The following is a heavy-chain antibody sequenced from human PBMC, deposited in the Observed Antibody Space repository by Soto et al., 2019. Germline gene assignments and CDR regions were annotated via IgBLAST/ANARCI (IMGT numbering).Heavy chain of an antibody. CDR3: TTVPSNYDFWSGYYMDNYYYYYMDV. V-gene: IGHV3-15*01. J-gene: IGHJ6*03. CDR2: IKSKTDGGTT. Sequence: GGSLRLSCAASGFTFSNAWMSWVRQAPGKGLEWVGRIKSKTDGGTTDYAAPVKGRFTISRDDSKNTLYLQMNSLKTEDTAVYYCTTVPSNYDFWSGYYMDNYYYYYMDVWGKGTTVTVSS. D-gene: IGHD3-3*01. CDR1: GFTFSNAW.